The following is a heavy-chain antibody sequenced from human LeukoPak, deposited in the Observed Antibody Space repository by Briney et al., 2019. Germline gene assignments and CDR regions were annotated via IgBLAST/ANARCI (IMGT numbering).Heavy chain of an antibody. CDR3: ARVLRFLEWSIDP. J-gene: IGHJ5*02. Sequence: SETLSLTCAVYGGSFSGYYWSWIRQPPGKGLEWIGEINHSGSTNYNPSLKSRVTISVDTSENQFSLKLSSVTAADTAVYYCARVLRFLEWSIDPWGQGTLVTVSS. CDR1: GGSFSGYY. V-gene: IGHV4-34*01. D-gene: IGHD3-3*01. CDR2: INHSGST.